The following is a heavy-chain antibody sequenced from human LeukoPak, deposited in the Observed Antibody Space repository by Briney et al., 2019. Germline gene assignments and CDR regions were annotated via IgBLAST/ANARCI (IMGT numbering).Heavy chain of an antibody. J-gene: IGHJ4*02. CDR3: ARMGAHHFDY. Sequence: GGSLRLSCAASGFTFSNYWMHWVRQAPGKGLVWVSRIKGDGSSISYAGSVKGRFAISRDNANNTLYLQMSSLRAEDTAVYYCARMGAHHFDYWGQGTLVTVSS. CDR2: IKGDGSSI. CDR1: GFTFSNYW. D-gene: IGHD5-24*01. V-gene: IGHV3-74*01.